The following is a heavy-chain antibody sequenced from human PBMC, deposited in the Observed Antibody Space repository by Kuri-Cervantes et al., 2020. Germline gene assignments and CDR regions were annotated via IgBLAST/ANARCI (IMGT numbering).Heavy chain of an antibody. CDR1: GFSFSRYS. CDR3: VRDLGYSGYDLEY. V-gene: IGHV3-48*02. Sequence: ETLSLTCAASGFSFSRYSLNWVRQAPGKGLEWVSYISSSSSTIYYADSVKGRFTISRDDAKNSLYLQMNSLRDEDTAVYYCVRDLGYSGYDLEYWGQGTLVTVSS. D-gene: IGHD5-12*01. CDR2: ISSSSSTI. J-gene: IGHJ4*02.